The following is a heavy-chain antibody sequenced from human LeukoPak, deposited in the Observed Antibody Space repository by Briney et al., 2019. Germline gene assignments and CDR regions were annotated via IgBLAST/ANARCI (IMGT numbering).Heavy chain of an antibody. D-gene: IGHD3-10*01. CDR1: GGSVTTSSYY. CDR2: MSHSGTT. CDR3: ANRGLYGYFTS. J-gene: IGHJ4*02. V-gene: IGHV4-39*01. Sequence: PSETLSLTCSVSGGSVTTSSYYWGWVRQPPGKGLEWIGSMSHSGTTWYSPSLKSRVTISADTSSNQFSLRLASVTATDTAVYYWANRGLYGYFTSWGQGTLVTVSS.